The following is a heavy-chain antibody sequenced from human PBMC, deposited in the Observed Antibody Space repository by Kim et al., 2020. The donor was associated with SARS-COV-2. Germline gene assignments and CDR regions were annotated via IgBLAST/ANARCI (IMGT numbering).Heavy chain of an antibody. D-gene: IGHD6-13*01. J-gene: IGHJ4*01. CDR2: ISSSGNYT. CDR1: GIDFSYYY. Sequence: GGSLRLSCAASGIDFSYYYMSWIRQAPWKGLEWISYISSSGNYTKYADSLKGRFTISRDNAENSLYLEMNSLRPEDTAVYYCVRVTVGASSWYYFD. CDR3: VRVTVGASSWYYFD. V-gene: IGHV3-11*05.